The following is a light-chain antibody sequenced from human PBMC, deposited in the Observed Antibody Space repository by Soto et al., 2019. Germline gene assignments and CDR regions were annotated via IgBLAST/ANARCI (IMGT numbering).Light chain of an antibody. CDR2: LEGSGSY. CDR3: ETWDTNTRV. V-gene: IGLV4-60*03. CDR1: SGHSTYI. J-gene: IGLJ3*02. Sequence: QLVLTQSSSVSASLGSSVKLTCTLSSGHSTYIIAWHQQQPGKAPRYLMKLEGSGSYNTGSGVPDRFSGSSSGADRYLTLSNLQSEDEADYYCETWDTNTRVFGGWTKLTVL.